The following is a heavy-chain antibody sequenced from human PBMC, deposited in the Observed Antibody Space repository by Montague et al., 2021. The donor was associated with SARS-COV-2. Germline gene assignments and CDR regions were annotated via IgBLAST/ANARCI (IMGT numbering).Heavy chain of an antibody. CDR2: INHGGST. J-gene: IGHJ6*03. CDR1: GGSFSGNY. D-gene: IGHD3-10*01. CDR3: ARLRDGVVPSPILGVGPYYSYYYMDV. V-gene: IGHV4-34*01. Sequence: SETLSLTCAVYGGSFSGNYWNWVRQPPGKGLEWIGEINHGGSTNYNPSLKSRLTISADTSKNQFSLKLTSVAAAATAVYYCARLRDGVVPSPILGVGPYYSYYYMDVWGKGATVTVSS.